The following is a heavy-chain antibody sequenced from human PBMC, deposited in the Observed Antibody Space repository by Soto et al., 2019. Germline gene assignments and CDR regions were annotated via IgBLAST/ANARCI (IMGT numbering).Heavy chain of an antibody. J-gene: IGHJ6*03. CDR1: GFTFGDYA. Sequence: GGSLRLSCTASGFTFGDYAMSWFRQAPGKGLKWVGFIRSKAYGGTTEYAASVKGRLTISRDDSKSIAYLQMNSLKTEDTAVYYCTRDFITMVRGVKFEKVAYYMDVWGKGTSVTVSS. V-gene: IGHV3-49*03. D-gene: IGHD3-10*01. CDR2: IRSKAYGGTT. CDR3: TRDFITMVRGVKFEKVAYYMDV.